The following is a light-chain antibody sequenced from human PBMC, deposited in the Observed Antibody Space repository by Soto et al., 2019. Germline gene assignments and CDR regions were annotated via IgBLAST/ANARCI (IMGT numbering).Light chain of an antibody. V-gene: IGLV2-14*01. Sequence: QSALTQPASVSGSPGQSITISCTGTSSDIGSNNYVSWFQQRPGKAPTLIIYDVSNRPSGVSTHFSGSKSGNTASLTISGLLPEDEAEDYCSSYTTTTRLFGGGTKVTVL. J-gene: IGLJ3*02. CDR3: SSYTTTTRL. CDR1: SSDIGSNNY. CDR2: DVS.